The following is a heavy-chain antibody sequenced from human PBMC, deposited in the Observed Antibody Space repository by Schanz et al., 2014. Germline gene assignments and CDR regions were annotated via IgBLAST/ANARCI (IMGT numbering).Heavy chain of an antibody. J-gene: IGHJ4*02. V-gene: IGHV3-21*01. D-gene: IGHD3-16*01. CDR1: GFTFSNAW. CDR3: ARDYAGFDC. Sequence: VQLVESGGGLVKPGGSLRLSCVASGFTFSNAWMNWVRQGPGNRLEWVSYISSSSSYIYYADSMKGRFTISRDNAKNSLYLQMNSLRAEDTAVYYCARDYAGFDCWGQGTLVTVSS. CDR2: ISSSSSYI.